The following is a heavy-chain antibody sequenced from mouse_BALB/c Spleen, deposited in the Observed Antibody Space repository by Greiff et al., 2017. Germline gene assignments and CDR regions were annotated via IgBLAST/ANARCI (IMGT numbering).Heavy chain of an antibody. Sequence: EVQVVESGGGLVKLGGSLKLSCAASGFTFSSYYMSWVRQTPEKRLELVAAINSNGGSTYYPDTVKGRFTISRDNAKNTLYLQMSSLKSEDTALYYCARRVLGAMDYWGQGTSVTVSS. CDR3: ARRVLGAMDY. CDR1: GFTFSSYY. CDR2: INSNGGST. D-gene: IGHD3-1*01. J-gene: IGHJ4*01. V-gene: IGHV5-6-2*01.